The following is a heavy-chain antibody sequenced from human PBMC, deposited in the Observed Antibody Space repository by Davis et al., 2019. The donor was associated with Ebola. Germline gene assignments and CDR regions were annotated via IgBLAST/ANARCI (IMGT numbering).Heavy chain of an antibody. CDR3: ARGEQQLADY. CDR1: GFSVSSKY. V-gene: IGHV3-53*01. D-gene: IGHD6-13*01. CDR2: LYSGGST. Sequence: PGGSLRLSCAASGFSVSSKYMSWVRQAPGKGLEWVSILYSGGSTYYADSVKGRFTISRDNAKNTLYLQMNSLRAEDTAVYYCARGEQQLADYWGQGTLVTVSS. J-gene: IGHJ4*02.